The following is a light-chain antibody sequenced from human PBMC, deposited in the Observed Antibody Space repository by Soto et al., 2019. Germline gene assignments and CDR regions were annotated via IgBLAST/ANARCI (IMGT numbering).Light chain of an antibody. CDR2: EVS. CDR3: SSYTSSSTDV. CDR1: SSDVGGYDY. V-gene: IGLV2-14*01. J-gene: IGLJ1*01. Sequence: ALTQPASVSGSPGQSITISCTGTSSDVGGYDYVSWYQHHPGKAPKLTIYEVSNRPSGVSNRFSGSKSGNTASLTISGLQAEDEAEYYCSSYTSSSTDVFGTGTKVTVL.